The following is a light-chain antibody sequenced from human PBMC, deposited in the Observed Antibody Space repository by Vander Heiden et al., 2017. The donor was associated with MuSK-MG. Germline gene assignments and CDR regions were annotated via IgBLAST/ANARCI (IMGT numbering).Light chain of an antibody. CDR1: KLGDKY. V-gene: IGLV3-1*01. CDR2: QDS. Sequence: SYELTQPPSVSVSPGQTASITCSGDKLGDKYACWYQQKPGQSPVLVIYQDSKRPSGIPERFSGSNSGNTATLTISGTQARDEADYYCQAGDSSTAGVVCGGGTKLTVL. CDR3: QAGDSSTAGVV. J-gene: IGLJ2*01.